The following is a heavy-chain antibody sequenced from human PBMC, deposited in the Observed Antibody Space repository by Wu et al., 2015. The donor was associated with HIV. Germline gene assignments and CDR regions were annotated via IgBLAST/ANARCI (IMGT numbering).Heavy chain of an antibody. J-gene: IGHJ4*02. CDR1: GYLFVSHY. D-gene: IGHD6-19*01. Sequence: QVLLLQSGAEVKKPGASVRVSCKASGYLFVSHYIHWLRQAPGQGLQWMGIINPSGGATTYPQEFQGRVTMTRDTSTSTVYMELSSLRSDDTAVYFCARAQRPVADALELDYWGQGTLVTVSS. CDR3: ARAQRPVADALELDY. CDR2: INPSGGAT. V-gene: IGHV1-46*01.